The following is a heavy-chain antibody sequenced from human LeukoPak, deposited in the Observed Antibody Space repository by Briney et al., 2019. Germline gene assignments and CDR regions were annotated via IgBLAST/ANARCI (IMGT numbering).Heavy chain of an antibody. V-gene: IGHV3-11*04. Sequence: PGGSLRLSCAASGFTFSDYYMSWIRQAPGKGLEWVSYISSSGGTIYYADSVKGRFTISRDNSKNTLYLQMDSLRAEDTAMYYCARQGGLGNYATGSWFDPWGQGTLVTVSS. J-gene: IGHJ5*02. D-gene: IGHD1-7*01. CDR1: GFTFSDYY. CDR2: ISSSGGTI. CDR3: ARQGGLGNYATGSWFDP.